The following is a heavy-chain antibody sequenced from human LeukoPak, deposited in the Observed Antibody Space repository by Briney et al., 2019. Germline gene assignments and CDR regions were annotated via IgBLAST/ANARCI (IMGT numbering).Heavy chain of an antibody. CDR2: ISSNGGST. Sequence: GGSLRLSCAASGFTFSSYSMHWVRQAPGKGLEYVSAISSNGGSTYYANSVKGRFTISRDNSKNTLYLQMGSLRAEDMAVYYCARGGITIFGVMIHTQKLIDYWGQGTVVTVSS. CDR1: GFTFSSYS. D-gene: IGHD3-3*01. J-gene: IGHJ4*02. CDR3: ARGGITIFGVMIHTQKLIDY. V-gene: IGHV3-64*01.